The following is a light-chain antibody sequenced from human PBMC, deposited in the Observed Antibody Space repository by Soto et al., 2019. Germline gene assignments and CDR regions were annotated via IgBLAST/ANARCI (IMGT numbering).Light chain of an antibody. CDR3: SSYTSSITRV. CDR1: SSDVGGYNY. CDR2: EVS. Sequence: QSALTQPASASGSPGQSITISCTGTSSDVGGYNYVSWYQQHPGKAPKLMIYEVSNRPSGVSNRFSGSKSGNTASLTISGLQAEDEADYDCSSYTSSITRVFGTGTKVTVL. J-gene: IGLJ1*01. V-gene: IGLV2-14*01.